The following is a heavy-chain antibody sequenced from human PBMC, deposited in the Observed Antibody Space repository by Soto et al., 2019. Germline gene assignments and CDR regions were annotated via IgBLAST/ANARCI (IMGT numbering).Heavy chain of an antibody. CDR1: GYTFTSYY. Sequence: GASVKVSCKAYGYTFTSYYMHWVRQATGQGLEWMGIINPSGGSTRYAQKFQGRVTMTRDTSTSTVYMELSSLRSEDTAVYYCARDAYCSGGSCYRYFDYWGQGTLVTVSS. D-gene: IGHD2-15*01. CDR2: INPSGGST. CDR3: ARDAYCSGGSCYRYFDY. V-gene: IGHV1-46*01. J-gene: IGHJ4*02.